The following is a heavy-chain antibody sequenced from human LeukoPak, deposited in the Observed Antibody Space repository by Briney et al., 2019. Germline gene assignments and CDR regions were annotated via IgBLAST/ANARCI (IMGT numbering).Heavy chain of an antibody. J-gene: IGHJ4*02. CDR2: IYTDGIT. D-gene: IGHD3-16*01. CDR3: ARFAFSSLRLDY. Sequence: PSETLSLTCNVSGASISANNYYWTWIRQPAGKGLEWIGRIYTDGITNYSPSLKSRVTILLDKPKNQFSLKLTSMTAADSAVYYCARFAFSSLRLDYWGQRAQVIVSS. V-gene: IGHV4-61*02. CDR1: GASISANNYY.